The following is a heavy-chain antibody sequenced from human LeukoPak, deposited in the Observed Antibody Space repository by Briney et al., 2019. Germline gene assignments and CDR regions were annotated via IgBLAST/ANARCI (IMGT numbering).Heavy chain of an antibody. V-gene: IGHV3-23*01. J-gene: IGHJ4*02. Sequence: GGSLRLSCAASGFTFSNYAMSWVRQAPGKGLEWVSAISGRGRSTYYADSLKGRFTISRDNAKNSLYLQMNSLRAEDTAVYYCARGHYYDSSGYGYWGQGTLVTVSS. CDR3: ARGHYYDSSGYGY. CDR1: GFTFSNYA. CDR2: ISGRGRST. D-gene: IGHD3-22*01.